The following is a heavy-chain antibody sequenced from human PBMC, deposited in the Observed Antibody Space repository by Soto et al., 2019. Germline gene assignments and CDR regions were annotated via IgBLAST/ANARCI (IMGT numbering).Heavy chain of an antibody. CDR3: ARDVVVARSMVRGVIGY. D-gene: IGHD3-10*01. CDR1: GYTFTSYF. J-gene: IGHJ4*02. V-gene: IGHV1-46*01. Sequence: ASVKVSCKASGYTFTSYFMHWVRQAPGQGLEWMGIINPSGGSTSYAQKFQGRVTMTRDTSTSTVYMELSSLRSEDPAVYYCARDVVVARSMVRGVIGYWGQGTLVTVSS. CDR2: INPSGGST.